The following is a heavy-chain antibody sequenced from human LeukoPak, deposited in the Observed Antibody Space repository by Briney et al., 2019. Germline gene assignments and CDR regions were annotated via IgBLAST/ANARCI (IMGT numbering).Heavy chain of an antibody. CDR3: ARGTPAAGVY. D-gene: IGHD6-13*01. V-gene: IGHV3-30*04. Sequence: GGSLRLSCAASGFTFCSYAMHWVRQAPGKGLEGVAVISYDGSNKYYADSVKGRFTISRDNSKNTLYLQMNSLRAEDTAVYYCARGTPAAGVYWGQGTLVTVSS. J-gene: IGHJ4*02. CDR2: ISYDGSNK. CDR1: GFTFCSYA.